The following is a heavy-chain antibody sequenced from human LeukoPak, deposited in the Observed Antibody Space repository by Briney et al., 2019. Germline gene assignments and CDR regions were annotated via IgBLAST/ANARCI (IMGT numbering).Heavy chain of an antibody. D-gene: IGHD1-7*01. Sequence: PSETLSLTCAVSGGSISSGGYSWSWIRQPPGKGLEWIGYIYYSGSTYYNPSLKSRVTISVDTSKNQFSLKLSSVTAADTAVYYCAREYELRAWGYWGQGTLVTVSS. CDR1: GGSISSGGYS. CDR3: AREYELRAWGY. V-gene: IGHV4-30-4*07. J-gene: IGHJ4*02. CDR2: IYYSGST.